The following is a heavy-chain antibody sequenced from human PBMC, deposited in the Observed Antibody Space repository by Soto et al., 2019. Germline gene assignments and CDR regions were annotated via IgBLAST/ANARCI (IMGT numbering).Heavy chain of an antibody. CDR1: GFTFSSYA. CDR2: ISYDGSNK. D-gene: IGHD1-26*01. CDR3: ERCGVGATLTPFDC. J-gene: IGHJ4*02. V-gene: IGHV3-30-3*01. Sequence: GGSLRLSCAASGFTFSSYAMHWVRQAPGKGLEWVAVISYDGSNKYYADSVKGRFTISRDNSKNTLYLQMNSLRAEDTAVYYCERCGVGATLTPFDCWGQGTRGTVSS.